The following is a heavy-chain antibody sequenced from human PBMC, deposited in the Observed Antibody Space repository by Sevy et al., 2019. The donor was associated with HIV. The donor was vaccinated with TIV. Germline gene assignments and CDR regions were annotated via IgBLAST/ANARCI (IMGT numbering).Heavy chain of an antibody. Sequence: GGSLRLSCAASGFTFSSYGMRWVRHAPGKGLEWVAFIFYDGSDEYYADSVKGRFTISRDNSKNTLYLQMNSLRAADTAVYYCASDILTGSDYWGQRTLVTVSS. D-gene: IGHD3-9*01. CDR3: ASDILTGSDY. CDR1: GFTFSSYG. J-gene: IGHJ4*02. CDR2: IFYDGSDE. V-gene: IGHV3-30*02.